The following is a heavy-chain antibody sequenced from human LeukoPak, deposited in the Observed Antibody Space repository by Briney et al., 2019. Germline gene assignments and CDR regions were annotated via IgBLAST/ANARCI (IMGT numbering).Heavy chain of an antibody. CDR3: ARRYFYDSGGYYYYFDY. V-gene: IGHV4-39*01. CDR2: IYYSGCT. D-gene: IGHD3-22*01. J-gene: IGHJ4*02. Sequence: SETLSLTCTVSGGSISSSSYYWGWIRQPPGKGLEWIGSIYYSGCTYYNPSLKSRVTISVDTSKNQFSLKLSSVTAADTAVYYCARRYFYDSGGYYYYFDYWGQGTLVTVSS. CDR1: GGSISSSSYY.